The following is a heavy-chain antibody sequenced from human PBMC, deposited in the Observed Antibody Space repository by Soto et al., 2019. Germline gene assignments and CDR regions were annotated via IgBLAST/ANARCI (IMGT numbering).Heavy chain of an antibody. V-gene: IGHV1-2*04. CDR3: ARGDSTDCSNGVCSFFYNHDMDV. Sequence: GPPVKVSCKASGYSFTDYHIHWVRQAPGQGLEWLGRINPKSGGTSTAQKFQGWVTMTTDTSISTASTELTRLTSDDTAIYYCARGDSTDCSNGVCSFFYNHDMDVWGQGTTVTVSS. CDR2: INPKSGGT. CDR1: GYSFTDYH. J-gene: IGHJ6*02. D-gene: IGHD2-8*01.